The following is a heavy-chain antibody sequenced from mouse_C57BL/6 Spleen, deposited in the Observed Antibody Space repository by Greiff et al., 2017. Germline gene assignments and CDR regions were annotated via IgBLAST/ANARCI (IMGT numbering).Heavy chain of an antibody. CDR2: INPSSGHT. D-gene: IGHD4-1*01. Sequence: VLLQQSGAELAKPGASVRLSCKASGYTFTSYWIHWVKHRPGQGLEWIGYINPSSGHTKYNQKFKDKATLTADKSSSTADRQLGSLTYEDSAVYYCARNWDENYWGQGTVVNVSA. V-gene: IGHV1-7*01. CDR3: ARNWDENY. J-gene: IGHJ3*01. CDR1: GYTFTSYW.